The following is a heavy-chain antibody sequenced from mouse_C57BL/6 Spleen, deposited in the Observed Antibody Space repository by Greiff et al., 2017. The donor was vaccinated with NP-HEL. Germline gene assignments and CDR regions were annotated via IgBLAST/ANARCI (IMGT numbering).Heavy chain of an antibody. CDR3: ARRDYYGSSRYFDV. CDR1: GFNIKNTY. D-gene: IGHD1-1*01. J-gene: IGHJ1*03. Sequence: EVKLMESVAELVRPGDSVKLSCTASGFNIKNTYMHWVKQRPEQGLEWIGRIDPANGNIKYAPKVQGKATITADTSSNTAYLQLSSLTSEDTAFYYCARRDYYGSSRYFDVWGTGTTVTVSS. V-gene: IGHV14-3*01. CDR2: IDPANGNI.